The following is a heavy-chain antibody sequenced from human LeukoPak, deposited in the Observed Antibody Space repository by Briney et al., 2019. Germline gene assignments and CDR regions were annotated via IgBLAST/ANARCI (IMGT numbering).Heavy chain of an antibody. Sequence: SQTLSLTCTVSGGSISSGDYYWSWIRQPPGKGLEWIGYIYYSGSTYYNPSLKSRVIISVDTSKNQFSLKLSSVTAADTAVYYCAREHDFWSGLGMDVWGKGTTVTVSS. V-gene: IGHV4-30-4*08. D-gene: IGHD3-3*01. CDR1: GGSISSGDYY. CDR2: IYYSGST. J-gene: IGHJ6*04. CDR3: AREHDFWSGLGMDV.